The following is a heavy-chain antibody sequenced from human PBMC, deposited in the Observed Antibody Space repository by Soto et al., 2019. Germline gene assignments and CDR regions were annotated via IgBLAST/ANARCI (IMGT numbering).Heavy chain of an antibody. D-gene: IGHD2-15*01. CDR1: GGSISSSSYY. CDR3: AREGGRYCRGGSCQVDY. Sequence: QLQLQESGPGLVKPSETLSLTCTVSGGSISSSSYYWGWIRQPPGKGLEWIGSIYYAGNTYYTPSLERRVTIPGDTSMHQFSLKRSSVTAADTAVYYCAREGGRYCRGGSCQVDYWGQGTLVTVSS. CDR2: IYYAGNT. V-gene: IGHV4-39*01. J-gene: IGHJ4*02.